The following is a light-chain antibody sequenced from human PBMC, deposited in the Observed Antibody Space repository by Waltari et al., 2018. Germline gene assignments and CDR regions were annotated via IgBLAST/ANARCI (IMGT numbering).Light chain of an antibody. CDR2: VDS. Sequence: SYVLTQPRSLSVAPGQTATIPCGGNKLRSQNVHWSQHKTGQAPVLVIYVDSDRPPGIPERFSGSKSWNTAILTISRVEAGDEAAYYCQVWDSTSDHHVIFGGGTKLTVL. CDR3: QVWDSTSDHHVI. V-gene: IGLV3-21*02. J-gene: IGLJ2*01. CDR1: KLRSQN.